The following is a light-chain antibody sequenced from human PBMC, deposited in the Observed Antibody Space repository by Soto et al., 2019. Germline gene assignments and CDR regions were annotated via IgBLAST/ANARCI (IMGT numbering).Light chain of an antibody. CDR1: QSVNTN. CDR2: GAS. CDR3: QQYNNWPPV. J-gene: IGKJ1*01. V-gene: IGKV3-15*01. Sequence: EIVMTQSPATLSVSPGERATLSCRASQSVNTNLAWYQQKPGQAPRLLIHGASTRATDIPARFSGSGSGTEFTLTISSLQSEDFAVYYCQQYNNWPPVFGQGTKVEIK.